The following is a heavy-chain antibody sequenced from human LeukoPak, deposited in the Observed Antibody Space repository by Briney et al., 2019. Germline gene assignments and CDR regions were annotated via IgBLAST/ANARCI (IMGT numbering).Heavy chain of an antibody. CDR1: GGSISSYY. CDR2: IYTSGST. CDR3: ARTWQWLPFDY. J-gene: IGHJ4*02. Sequence: SETLSLTCTVSGGSISSYYWSWLRQPAGKGLEWVGRIYTSGSTNYNPSLKSRVTMSVDTSKNQFSLKLSSVTAADTAVYYCARTWQWLPFDYWGQGTLVTVSS. V-gene: IGHV4-4*07. D-gene: IGHD6-19*01.